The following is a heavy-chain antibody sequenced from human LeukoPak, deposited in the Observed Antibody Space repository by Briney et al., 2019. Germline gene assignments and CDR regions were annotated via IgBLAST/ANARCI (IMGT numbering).Heavy chain of an antibody. CDR2: ISGGGGGT. J-gene: IGHJ4*02. Sequence: GGTLRLSCAASGFSFSSHGLSWVRQAPGKGLEWVSAISGGGGGTYYADSVKGRFTISRDNSKNTLYLQMNSLRAEDTAVYYCAKKRWLHSPFDYWGQGTLGTVSS. CDR1: GFSFSSHG. D-gene: IGHD5-24*01. CDR3: AKKRWLHSPFDY. V-gene: IGHV3-23*01.